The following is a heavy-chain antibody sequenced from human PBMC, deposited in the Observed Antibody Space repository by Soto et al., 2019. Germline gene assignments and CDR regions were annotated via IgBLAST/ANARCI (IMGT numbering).Heavy chain of an antibody. CDR2: ISCDGSST. Sequence: PGGSLRLSCAASGFTFSSYAMSWVRQAPGKGLEWVSAISCDGSSTYYADSVKGRFTISRDNSKNTLYLQMNSLRAEDTAVYYCAHLYYYYGMDVWGQGTTVTVSS. V-gene: IGHV3-23*01. CDR3: AHLYYYYGMDV. CDR1: GFTFSSYA. J-gene: IGHJ6*02.